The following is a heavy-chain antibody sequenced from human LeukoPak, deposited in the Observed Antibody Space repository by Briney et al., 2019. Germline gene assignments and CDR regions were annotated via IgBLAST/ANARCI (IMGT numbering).Heavy chain of an antibody. CDR1: GYTFTSYY. V-gene: IGHV1-2*02. CDR2: INPNSGGT. D-gene: IGHD3-22*01. Sequence: ASVKVSCEASGYTFTSYYMHWVRQAPGQGLEWMGWINPNSGGTNYAQKFQGRVTMTRDMSTSTVYMELSSLRSEDTAVYYCARDLRNYDMKFDPWGQGTLVTVSS. J-gene: IGHJ5*02. CDR3: ARDLRNYDMKFDP.